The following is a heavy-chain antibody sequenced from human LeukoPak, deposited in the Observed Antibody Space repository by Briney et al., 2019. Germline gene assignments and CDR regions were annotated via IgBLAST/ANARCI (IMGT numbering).Heavy chain of an antibody. Sequence: GGSLRLSCAASGFTVSSNYMSWVRQAPGKGLEWVSVLYSGGSTYYADSVKGRFTISRDNSKNTLYLQMNGLRAEDTAVYYCARGGSSYNDDSSGYYFDYWGQGTLVTVSS. J-gene: IGHJ4*02. V-gene: IGHV3-66*01. D-gene: IGHD3-22*01. CDR3: ARGGSSYNDDSSGYYFDY. CDR1: GFTVSSNY. CDR2: LYSGGST.